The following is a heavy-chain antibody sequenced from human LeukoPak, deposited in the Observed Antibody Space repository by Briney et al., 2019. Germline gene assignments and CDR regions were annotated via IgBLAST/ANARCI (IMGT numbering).Heavy chain of an antibody. V-gene: IGHV4-39*07. J-gene: IGHJ3*02. D-gene: IGHD3-16*02. CDR1: GGSISSSSYY. CDR2: INHSGST. CDR3: ARGPLSLSSPPPAFDI. Sequence: SETLSLTCTVSGGSISSSSYYWGWIRQPPGKGLEWIGEINHSGSTNYNPSLKSRVTISVDTSKNQFSLKLSSVTAADTAVYYCARGPLSLSSPPPAFDIWGQGTMVTVSS.